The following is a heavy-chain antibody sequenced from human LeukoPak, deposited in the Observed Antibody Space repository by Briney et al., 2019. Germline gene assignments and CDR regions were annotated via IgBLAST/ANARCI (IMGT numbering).Heavy chain of an antibody. Sequence: KPSETLSLTCTVSGGSISSGSYYWSWIRQPAGKGLEWIGRIYTSGSTNYNPSLKSRVTISVDTSKNQFSLKLSSVTAADTAVYYCARVLSGSWGVGYYYMDVWGKGTTVTVSS. J-gene: IGHJ6*03. V-gene: IGHV4-61*02. CDR3: ARVLSGSWGVGYYYMDV. D-gene: IGHD1-26*01. CDR2: IYTSGST. CDR1: GGSISSGSYY.